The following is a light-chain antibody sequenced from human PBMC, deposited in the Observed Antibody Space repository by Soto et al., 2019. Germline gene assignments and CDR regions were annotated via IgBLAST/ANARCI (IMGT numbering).Light chain of an antibody. CDR2: EVT. Sequence: QSVLTQPASVSGSPGQTITISCNGTSSDIGGYNAVSWYQHHPGKAPKLIIYEVTHRPSGVSDRFSASKSGNTASLTISGLQAEDEADYYCNSFRVSHLYVFGTGTKVTVL. CDR3: NSFRVSHLYV. V-gene: IGLV2-14*01. CDR1: SSDIGGYNA. J-gene: IGLJ1*01.